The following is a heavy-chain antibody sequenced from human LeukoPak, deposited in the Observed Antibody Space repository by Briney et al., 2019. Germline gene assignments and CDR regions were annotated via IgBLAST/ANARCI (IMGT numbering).Heavy chain of an antibody. Sequence: KASETLSLTCTVSGGSISSSSYYWGWIRQPPGKGLEWIGSIYYSGSTYYNPSLKSRVTISVDTSKNQFSLKLSCVTAADAAVYYCARQENKNWFDPWGQGTLVTVSS. J-gene: IGHJ5*02. CDR1: GGSISSSSYY. CDR2: IYYSGST. CDR3: ARQENKNWFDP. V-gene: IGHV4-39*01.